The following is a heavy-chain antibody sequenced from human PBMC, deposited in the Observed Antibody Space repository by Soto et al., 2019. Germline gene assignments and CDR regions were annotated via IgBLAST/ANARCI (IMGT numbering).Heavy chain of an antibody. J-gene: IGHJ5*02. Sequence: QVQLQESGPALVNPSETLSLTCTVSGGSISTFYWSWIRQPPGNGLEWIGYIHYSGSAVYNPSLTSRLTISVDTSKNQFSMKLSSVTAADTTVYYWARYTGIYLGRWFGPWGQGTLVSVSS. CDR3: ARYTGIYLGRWFGP. CDR2: IHYSGSA. CDR1: GGSISTFY. D-gene: IGHD1-26*01. V-gene: IGHV4-59*08.